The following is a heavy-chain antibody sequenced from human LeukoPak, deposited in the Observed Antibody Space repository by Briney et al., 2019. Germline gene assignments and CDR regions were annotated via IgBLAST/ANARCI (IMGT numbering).Heavy chain of an antibody. D-gene: IGHD6-6*01. Sequence: SETLSLTCTVSGGSISSYYWSWIRQPPGKGLEWIGYIYYSGSTNYNPSLKSRVTISVDTSKNQFSLKLSSVTAADTAVYYCARGGAARLHFQNWGQGTLVTVSS. CDR2: IYYSGST. CDR1: GGSISSYY. V-gene: IGHV4-59*01. J-gene: IGHJ1*01. CDR3: ARGGAARLHFQN.